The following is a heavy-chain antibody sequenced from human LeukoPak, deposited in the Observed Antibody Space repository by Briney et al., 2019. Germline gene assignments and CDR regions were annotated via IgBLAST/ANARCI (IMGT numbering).Heavy chain of an antibody. CDR3: ARDRVLGSGSSDY. CDR2: IRGDGGDT. J-gene: IGHJ4*02. CDR1: GFTFSNYW. Sequence: PGGSLRLSCTVSGFTFSNYWMHWVCQAPGKGLVWVSRIRGDGGDTNYADSVKGRFTVSRDNAKNTLYLQMNSLTTEDTAVYFCARDRVLGSGSSDYWGQGTLVTVSS. V-gene: IGHV3-74*01. D-gene: IGHD3-10*01.